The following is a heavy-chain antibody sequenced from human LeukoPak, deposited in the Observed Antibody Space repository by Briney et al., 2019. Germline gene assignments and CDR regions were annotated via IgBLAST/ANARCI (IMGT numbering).Heavy chain of an antibody. J-gene: IGHJ4*02. CDR1: GFTFSSYA. CDR3: AKGSNNYPDNFDY. Sequence: GGSLRLSCAASGFTFSSYAMNWVRQVPGKGLEWVSSISGSGGRIYYGASVKGRFTISRDNSKNTLNLQMNSLRAEDTAVYYCAKGSNNYPDNFDYWGQGTLVTVSS. CDR2: ISGSGGRI. V-gene: IGHV3-23*01. D-gene: IGHD1-1*01.